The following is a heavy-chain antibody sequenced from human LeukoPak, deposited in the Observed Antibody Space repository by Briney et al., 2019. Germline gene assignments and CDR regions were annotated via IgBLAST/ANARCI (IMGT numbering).Heavy chain of an antibody. J-gene: IGHJ4*02. Sequence: PSETLSLTCAVYGGSFSGYYWSWIRQPPGKGLEWIGEINHSGSTNYNPSLKSRVTISVDTSKNQFSLKLSSVTAADTAVYYCARGRLRGCHPYYFDYWGQGTLVTVSS. CDR2: INHSGST. CDR1: GGSFSGYY. V-gene: IGHV4-34*01. CDR3: ARGRLRGCHPYYFDY. D-gene: IGHD5/OR15-5a*01.